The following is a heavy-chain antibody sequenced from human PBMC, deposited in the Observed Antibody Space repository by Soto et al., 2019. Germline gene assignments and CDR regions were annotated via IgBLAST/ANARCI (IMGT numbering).Heavy chain of an antibody. CDR3: AKDPISSWYGDYYYGMDV. D-gene: IGHD6-13*01. CDR1: GFTFSSYA. J-gene: IGHJ6*02. Sequence: SLRLSCAASGFTFSSYAMSWVRQAPGKGLEWVSAISGSGGSTYYADSVKGRFTISRDNSKNTLYLQMNSLRAEDTAVYYCAKDPISSWYGDYYYGMDVWGQGTTVTVSS. CDR2: ISGSGGST. V-gene: IGHV3-23*01.